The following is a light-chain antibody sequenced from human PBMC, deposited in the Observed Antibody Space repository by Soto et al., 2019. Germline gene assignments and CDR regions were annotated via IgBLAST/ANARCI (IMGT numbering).Light chain of an antibody. Sequence: QSALTQPASVSGSPGQSITISCTGSTSDVGAYNYVSWYKHHPGQAPQLMIYDVTKWPSGVPDRFSGSKSGNTASLTVSALQAEDEADYYCSSYTDRKNLVFGTGTKVTVL. V-gene: IGLV2-8*01. CDR1: TSDVGAYNY. CDR2: DVT. CDR3: SSYTDRKNLV. J-gene: IGLJ1*01.